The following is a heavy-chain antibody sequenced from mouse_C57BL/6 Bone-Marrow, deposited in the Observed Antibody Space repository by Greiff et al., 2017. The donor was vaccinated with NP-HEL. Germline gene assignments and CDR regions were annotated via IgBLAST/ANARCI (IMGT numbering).Heavy chain of an antibody. J-gene: IGHJ2*01. CDR1: GYTFTSYG. Sequence: QVQLQQSGAELARPGASVKLSCKASGYTFTSYGISWVKQRTGQGLEWIGEIYPRSGNTYYNEKFKGKATLTADKSSSTAYMELRSLTSKDSAVYFCARSKLWYFWFYFDYWGQGTTLTVSS. V-gene: IGHV1-81*01. CDR3: ARSKLWYFWFYFDY. D-gene: IGHD2-1*01. CDR2: IYPRSGNT.